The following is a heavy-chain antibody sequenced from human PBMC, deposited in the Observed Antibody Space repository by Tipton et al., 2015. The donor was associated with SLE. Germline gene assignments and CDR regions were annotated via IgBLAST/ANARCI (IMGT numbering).Heavy chain of an antibody. D-gene: IGHD3-16*02. CDR1: GGSISSYY. Sequence: TLSLTCTVSGGSISSYYWSWIRQPPGKGLEWIGYIYYSGSTNYNPSLKSRVTISVDTSKNQFSLKLSSVTAADTAVYYCARIHRGRHLGELSLVAFDIWGQGTMVTVSS. J-gene: IGHJ3*02. V-gene: IGHV4-59*01. CDR2: IYYSGST. CDR3: ARIHRGRHLGELSLVAFDI.